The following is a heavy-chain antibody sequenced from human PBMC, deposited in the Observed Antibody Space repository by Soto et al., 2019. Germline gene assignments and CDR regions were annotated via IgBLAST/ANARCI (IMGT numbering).Heavy chain of an antibody. V-gene: IGHV3-7*01. Sequence: LRLSCAASGFTFSSYWMSWVRQAPGKGLEWVANIKQDGSEKYYVDSVKGRFTISRDNAKNSLYLQMNSLRAEDTAVYYCARDIGCSGGSCYPNNPSNWFDPWGQGTLVTVSS. CDR3: ARDIGCSGGSCYPNNPSNWFDP. CDR2: IKQDGSEK. CDR1: GFTFSSYW. J-gene: IGHJ5*02. D-gene: IGHD2-15*01.